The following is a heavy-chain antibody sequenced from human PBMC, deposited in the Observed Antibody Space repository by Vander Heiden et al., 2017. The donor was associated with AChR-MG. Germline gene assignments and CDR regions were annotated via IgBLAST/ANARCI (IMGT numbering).Heavy chain of an antibody. D-gene: IGHD4-17*01. CDR2: IYWNEDK. CDR1: GFSLTSTGVG. CDR3: AHRQPRSPYGDYYNS. Sequence: QITLKESGPTLVKPTQTLTLTCTFSGFSLTSTGVGVGWIRQPPGKTLEWLALIYWNEDKRYNPSLESRLTITKDTSKNQVVLTMTNMETVDTATYFCAHRQPRSPYGDYYNSWGQGTLVTVSS. V-gene: IGHV2-5*01. J-gene: IGHJ4*02.